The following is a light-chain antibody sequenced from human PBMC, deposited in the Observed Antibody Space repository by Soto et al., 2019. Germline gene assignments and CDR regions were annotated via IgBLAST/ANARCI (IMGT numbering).Light chain of an antibody. Sequence: QSALTQPASASGSPGQSITISCTGTSSDVGGYNYVSWYQQHPGKAPKLMIYDVSNRPSGVSNRFSGSKSGNTASLTISGLQAEDGADYYCTSYTSSSTYVFGIGTKVTLL. J-gene: IGLJ1*01. CDR3: TSYTSSSTYV. V-gene: IGLV2-14*01. CDR1: SSDVGGYNY. CDR2: DVS.